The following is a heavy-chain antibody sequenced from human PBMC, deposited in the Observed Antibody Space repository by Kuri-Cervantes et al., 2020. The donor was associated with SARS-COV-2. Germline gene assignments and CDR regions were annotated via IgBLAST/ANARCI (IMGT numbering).Heavy chain of an antibody. Sequence: LRLSCTVSGGSISSGGYYWSWIRQPPGKGLEWIGYIYHSGSTYYNPSLKSRVTISVDRSKNQFSLKLSSVTAADTAVYYCARVVTGVFDIWGQGTMVTVSS. D-gene: IGHD5-18*01. V-gene: IGHV4-30-2*01. CDR3: ARVVTGVFDI. CDR1: GGSISSGGYY. J-gene: IGHJ3*02. CDR2: IYHSGST.